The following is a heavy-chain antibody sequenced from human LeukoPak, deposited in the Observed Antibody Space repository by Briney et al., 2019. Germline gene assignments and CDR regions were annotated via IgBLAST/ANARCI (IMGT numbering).Heavy chain of an antibody. V-gene: IGHV4-39*07. CDR3: ARIPSPGWFDP. J-gene: IGHJ5*02. CDR2: IYYSGST. Sequence: SETLSLTCTVSGGSVSISSYYWGWIRQPPGKGLEWIANIYYSGSTYYNPSLKNRVTISISTSKNQFSLKLTSVTAADTAVYYCARIPSPGWFDPWGQGTLVTVSS. CDR1: GGSVSISSYY.